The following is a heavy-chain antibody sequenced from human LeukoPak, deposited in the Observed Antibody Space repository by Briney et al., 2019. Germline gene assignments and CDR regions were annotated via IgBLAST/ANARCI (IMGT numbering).Heavy chain of an antibody. V-gene: IGHV4-59*01. Sequence: SEXLSLTCTVSGGSISSYYWSWLRQPPGKGLEGIGYIYYSGSTNYHPSLKSRVTISVDPSKNQFSLKLSSVTAADTAVYYCARERAALDAFDIWGQGTMVTVSS. J-gene: IGHJ3*02. D-gene: IGHD6-25*01. CDR3: ARERAALDAFDI. CDR2: IYYSGST. CDR1: GGSISSYY.